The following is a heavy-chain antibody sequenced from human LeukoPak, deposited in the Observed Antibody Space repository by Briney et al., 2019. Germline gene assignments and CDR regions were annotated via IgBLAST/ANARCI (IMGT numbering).Heavy chain of an antibody. V-gene: IGHV4-59*01. J-gene: IGHJ4*02. CDR1: DDSISTYY. CDR2: ISYSGST. Sequence: SETLSLTCTVPDDSISTYYWSWIRQPPGAGLEWIGYISYSGSTVYNPSLKSRVTISLDTSKNQFSLNLNSVTAADTAVYYCARVGRGDHTWGSYSFDSWGQGTLVTVSS. CDR3: ARVGRGDHTWGSYSFDS. D-gene: IGHD3-16*01.